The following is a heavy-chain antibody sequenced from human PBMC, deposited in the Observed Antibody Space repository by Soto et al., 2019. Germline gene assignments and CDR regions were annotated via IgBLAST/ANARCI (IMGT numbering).Heavy chain of an antibody. J-gene: IGHJ5*02. D-gene: IGHD3-22*01. CDR2: IIPIFGTA. Sequence: ASVKVSRKASGGTFSSYAISWVRQAPGQGLEWMGGIIPIFGTANYAQKFQGRVTITADKSTSTAYMELSSLRSEDTAVYYCARVTGYYYDSSGYMGAFDPWGQGTLVTVSS. CDR1: GGTFSSYA. V-gene: IGHV1-69*06. CDR3: ARVTGYYYDSSGYMGAFDP.